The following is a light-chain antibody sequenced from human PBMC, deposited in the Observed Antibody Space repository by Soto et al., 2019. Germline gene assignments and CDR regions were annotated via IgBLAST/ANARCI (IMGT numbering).Light chain of an antibody. V-gene: IGLV2-18*02. CDR3: SSYTSFDTLI. CDR2: EVT. CDR1: SSDIGSYTR. Sequence: QSALTQPPSVSGSPGLSVTISCTGSSSDIGSYTRVSWYQQPPASAPKLLIYEVTRRASGAPDRFSGSASGNTASLTISGVQAEDEADYYCSSYTSFDTLIFGGGTKVTVL. J-gene: IGLJ2*01.